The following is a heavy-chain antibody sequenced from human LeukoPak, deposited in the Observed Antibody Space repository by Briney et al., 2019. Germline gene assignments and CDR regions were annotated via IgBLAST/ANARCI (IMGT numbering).Heavy chain of an antibody. V-gene: IGHV1-2*02. CDR2: ISINHGGT. CDR1: GYTFTDYY. J-gene: IGHJ4*02. D-gene: IGHD1-26*01. Sequence: ASVKLSRKAAGYTFTDYYLHWGRKGPAQGLEWRAWISINHGGTTYAQQFQSRVALTSDTTITTAYMMLNRLGSDDTAVYYCARGRDSGSRNYAFDYLGQGAMVTVSS. CDR3: ARGRDSGSRNYAFDY.